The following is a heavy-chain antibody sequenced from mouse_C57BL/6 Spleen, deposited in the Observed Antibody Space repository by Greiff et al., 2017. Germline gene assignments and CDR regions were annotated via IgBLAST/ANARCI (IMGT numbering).Heavy chain of an antibody. V-gene: IGHV10-1*01. D-gene: IGHD2-4*01. CDR3: VRGDDYDPAY. Sequence: EVNVVESGGGLVQPKGSLKLSCAASGFSFNTYAMNWVRQAPGKGLEWVARIRSKSNNYATYYADSVKDRFTISRDDSESMLYLQMNNLKTEDTAMYYCVRGDDYDPAYWGQGTLVTVSA. CDR2: IRSKSNNYAT. CDR1: GFSFNTYA. J-gene: IGHJ3*01.